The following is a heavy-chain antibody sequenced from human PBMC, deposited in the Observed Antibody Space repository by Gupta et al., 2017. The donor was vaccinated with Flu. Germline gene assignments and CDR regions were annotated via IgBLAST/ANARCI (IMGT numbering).Heavy chain of an antibody. V-gene: IGHV4-34*01. D-gene: IGHD3-22*01. CDR3: ARVLNDYDDSSGYFAY. J-gene: IGHJ4*02. CDR2: INHSGST. CDR1: GGSFSGYY. Sequence: QVQLQQWGAGLLKPSETLSLTCAVYGGSFSGYYWSWIRQPPGKGLEWIGEINHSGSTNYNPARKRRVTISVDTYKNQCALKLSSVTAAETAVYYCARVLNDYDDSSGYFAYGGQGTLVTVSS.